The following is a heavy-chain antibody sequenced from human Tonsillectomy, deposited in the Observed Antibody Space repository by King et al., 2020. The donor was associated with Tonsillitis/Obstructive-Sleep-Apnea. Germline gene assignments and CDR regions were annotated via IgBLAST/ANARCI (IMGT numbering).Heavy chain of an antibody. D-gene: IGHD2-21*02. V-gene: IGHV4-59*01. CDR2: IYYSGST. J-gene: IGHJ4*02. CDR3: ARAQSGDLYDY. CDR1: GGSISSYY. Sequence: VQLQESGPGLVKPSETLSLTCTVSGGSISSYYWSWIRQPPGKGLEWIGYIYYSGSTNSNPSLKGRVTISVDTSKNQFSLKLSSVTAADTAVYYCARAQSGDLYDYWGQGTLVTVSS.